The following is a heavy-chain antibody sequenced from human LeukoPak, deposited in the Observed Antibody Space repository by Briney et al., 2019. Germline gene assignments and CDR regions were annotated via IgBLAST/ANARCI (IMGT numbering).Heavy chain of an antibody. CDR1: GYTFTGYH. D-gene: IGHD6-13*01. Sequence: GASVKVSCKAPGYTFTGYHINWVRQAPGQGLEWMGRINPYSGDTNFAQKFQGRVTMTRDTSITTAYMDLSSLTPDDTAVYFCARDQGSLTRSWYTGYWGQGTQVTVSS. J-gene: IGHJ4*02. CDR2: INPYSGDT. V-gene: IGHV1-2*06. CDR3: ARDQGSLTRSWYTGY.